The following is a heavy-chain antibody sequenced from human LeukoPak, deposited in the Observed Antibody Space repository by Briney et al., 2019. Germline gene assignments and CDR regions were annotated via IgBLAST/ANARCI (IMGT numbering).Heavy chain of an antibody. CDR1: GFTFSSYS. Sequence: GGSLRLSCAASGFTFSSYSMNWVRQAPGKGLEWVSSISSSSSYIYYADSVKGRFTISRDNAKNSLYLQMNSLRAEDTAVYYCARLIGIAVAGDAFDIWGQGTMVTVSP. D-gene: IGHD6-19*01. V-gene: IGHV3-21*01. CDR3: ARLIGIAVAGDAFDI. CDR2: ISSSSSYI. J-gene: IGHJ3*02.